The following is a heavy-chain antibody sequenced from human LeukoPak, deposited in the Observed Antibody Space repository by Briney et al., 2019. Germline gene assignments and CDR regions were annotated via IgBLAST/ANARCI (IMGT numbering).Heavy chain of an antibody. CDR2: ISGSGGST. CDR3: ARALSAVGGTWYFDY. V-gene: IGHV3-23*01. Sequence: RSGGSLRLSCAASGFTVSSNYMSWVRQAPGKGLEWVSAISGSGGSTYYADSVKGRFTISRDNSKNTLYLQMNSLRAEDTAVYYCARALSAVGGTWYFDYWGQGTLVTVSS. D-gene: IGHD6-19*01. J-gene: IGHJ4*02. CDR1: GFTVSSNY.